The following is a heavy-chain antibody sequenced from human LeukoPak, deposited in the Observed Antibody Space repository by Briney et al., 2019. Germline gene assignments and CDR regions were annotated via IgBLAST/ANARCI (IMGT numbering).Heavy chain of an antibody. CDR2: ISAYNGNT. V-gene: IGHV1-18*01. D-gene: IGHD3-3*01. CDR1: GYTFTSYG. Sequence: ASVKVSCKASGYTFTSYGISWVRQAPGQGLEWMGWISAYNGNTNYAQKLQGRVTMTTDTSTSTAYMELRSLRSDDTAVYYCARNLHYDFWSGYAYYYYMDVWGKGTTVTVSS. CDR3: ARNLHYDFWSGYAYYYYMDV. J-gene: IGHJ6*03.